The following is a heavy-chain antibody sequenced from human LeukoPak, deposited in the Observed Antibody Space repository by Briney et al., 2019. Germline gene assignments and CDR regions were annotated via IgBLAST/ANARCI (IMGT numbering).Heavy chain of an antibody. D-gene: IGHD6-13*01. CDR2: IKQDGSEK. CDR1: GFTFSSYW. CDR3: ARIPSLSWQQPFDY. V-gene: IGHV3-7*01. J-gene: IGHJ4*02. Sequence: GGSLRLSCAASGFTFSSYWMSWVRQAPGKGLEWVANIKQDGSEKYYVDSVKGRFTISRDNAKNSLYLQMNNLRAEDTAVYYCARIPSLSWQQPFDYWGQGTLVTVSS.